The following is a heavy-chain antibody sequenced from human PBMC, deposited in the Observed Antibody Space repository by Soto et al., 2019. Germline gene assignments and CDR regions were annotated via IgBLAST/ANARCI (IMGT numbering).Heavy chain of an antibody. CDR1: GFTFSNFG. D-gene: IGHD5-12*01. Sequence: EVQLLESGGDLVQPGGSLRLSCAASGFTFSNFGMSWVRQAPGKGLEWVSAISASSASTYYADSVLGRFTISRDNSKNTLYLRMNRLRGEDTAVYYCATAPDSEYSACDLDFDYWGQGTQVTVSS. CDR2: ISASSAST. V-gene: IGHV3-23*01. J-gene: IGHJ4*02. CDR3: ATAPDSEYSACDLDFDY.